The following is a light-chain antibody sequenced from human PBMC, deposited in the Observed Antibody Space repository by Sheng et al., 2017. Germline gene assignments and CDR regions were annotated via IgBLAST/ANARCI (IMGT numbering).Light chain of an antibody. V-gene: IGKV3-20*01. CDR3: HQYGSSPPWT. CDR2: GAS. CDR1: QYVKDN. J-gene: IGKJ1*01. Sequence: DIVLTQFPDTLSLSPGDRATLSCRASQYVKDNVAWYQHKPGQPPRLLIYGASSRATGVPDRFGGSGSGTDFTLTISRLESEDSAVYVCHQYGSSPPWTFGQGTRIEIK.